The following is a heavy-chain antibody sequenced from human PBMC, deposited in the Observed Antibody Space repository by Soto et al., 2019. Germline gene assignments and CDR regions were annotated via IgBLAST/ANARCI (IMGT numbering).Heavy chain of an antibody. CDR3: AKTAAPRGAYYFDY. D-gene: IGHD2-2*01. V-gene: IGHV3-23*01. CDR1: GFTFSNYA. J-gene: IGHJ4*02. CDR2: ISGSGSTT. Sequence: VQLLDSGGGLVQPGGSLRLSCAASGFTFSNYAMSWVRQAPGKGLEWVSSISGSGSTTYYTDSVKGRFTISRDNSKGTLSLQMDSLRAEDTAIYYCAKTAAPRGAYYFDYWGQGTLLTVSS.